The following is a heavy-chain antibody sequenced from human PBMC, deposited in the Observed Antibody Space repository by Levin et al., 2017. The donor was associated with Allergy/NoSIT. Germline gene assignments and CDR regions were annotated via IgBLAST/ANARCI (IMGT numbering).Heavy chain of an antibody. V-gene: IGHV3-30-3*01. D-gene: IGHD3-10*01. CDR1: GFTFSSYA. J-gene: IGHJ4*02. CDR3: ARDAFYGSGTYHVY. CDR2: ISYDGSSK. Sequence: LSLTCAASGFTFSSYAMHWVRQAPGKGLEWVAIISYDGSSKYYADSVKGRFTISRDNSKNTLYLQMNSLRAEDTAVYYCARDAFYGSGTYHVYWGQGTLVTVSS.